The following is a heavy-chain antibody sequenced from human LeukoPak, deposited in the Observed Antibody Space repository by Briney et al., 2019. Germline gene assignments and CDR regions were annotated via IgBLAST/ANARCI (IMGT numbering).Heavy chain of an antibody. J-gene: IGHJ3*02. Sequence: PGRSLRLSCAASGFTFSSYGMHWVRQAPGKGLEWVAFIRYDGSNKYYADSVKGRFTISRDNSKNTLYLQMNSLRAEDTAVYYCAKWTDCSSTSCKGNAFDIWGQGTMVTVSS. V-gene: IGHV3-30*02. D-gene: IGHD2-2*01. CDR1: GFTFSSYG. CDR2: IRYDGSNK. CDR3: AKWTDCSSTSCKGNAFDI.